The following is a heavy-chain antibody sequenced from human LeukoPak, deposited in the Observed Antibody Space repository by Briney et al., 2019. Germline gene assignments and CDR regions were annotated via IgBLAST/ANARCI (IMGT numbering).Heavy chain of an antibody. V-gene: IGHV1-69*01. J-gene: IGHJ3*02. CDR1: GGTFSSYA. Sequence: SVTVSCKASGGTFSSYAISWVRQAPGQGLEWMGGIIPIFGTANYAQKFQGRVTITADESTSTAYMELSSLRSEDTAVYYCARGPLRLGELSPYDAFDIWGQGTMVTVSS. D-gene: IGHD3-16*02. CDR3: ARGPLRLGELSPYDAFDI. CDR2: IIPIFGTA.